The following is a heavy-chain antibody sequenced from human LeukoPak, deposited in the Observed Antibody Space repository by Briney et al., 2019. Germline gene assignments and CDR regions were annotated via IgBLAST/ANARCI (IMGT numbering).Heavy chain of an antibody. CDR3: AKDDLDYYDSSGPDY. Sequence: GGSLRPSCAASGFTFSSYAMSWVRQAPGKGLEWVSAISGSGGSTYYADSVKGRFTISRDNSKNTLYLQMNSLRAEDTAVYYCAKDDLDYYDSSGPDYWGQGTLVTVSS. D-gene: IGHD3-22*01. V-gene: IGHV3-23*01. CDR1: GFTFSSYA. CDR2: ISGSGGST. J-gene: IGHJ4*02.